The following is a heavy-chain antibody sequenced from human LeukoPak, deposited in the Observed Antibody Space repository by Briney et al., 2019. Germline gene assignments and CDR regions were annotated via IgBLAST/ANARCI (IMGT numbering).Heavy chain of an antibody. Sequence: PGGSLRLSCAASGFTFSSYAMHWVRQAPGKGLEYVSAISSNGGSTYYANSVKGRFTISRDNSKNTLYPQMGSLRAEDMAVYYCARGIAAAAYDAFDIWGQGTMVTVSS. V-gene: IGHV3-64*01. CDR1: GFTFSSYA. D-gene: IGHD6-13*01. J-gene: IGHJ3*02. CDR3: ARGIAAAAYDAFDI. CDR2: ISSNGGST.